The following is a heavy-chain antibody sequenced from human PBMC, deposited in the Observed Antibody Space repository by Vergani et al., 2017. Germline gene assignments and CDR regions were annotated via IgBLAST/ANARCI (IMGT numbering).Heavy chain of an antibody. D-gene: IGHD3-16*01. CDR1: GGSFSGSY. V-gene: IGHV4-34*02. CDR2: INHSGCT. J-gene: IGHJ6*03. CDR3: ARGVGGGYYDVDV. Sequence: QVQLQQWGAGLLKPSETLSLTCAVYGGSFSGSYWSWIRQPPGKGLGWIGEINHSGCTNYNPSLKSRVTISVDTSKNQFSLELSSVTAADTAVYYCARGVGGGYYDVDVWGKGTTVTVSS.